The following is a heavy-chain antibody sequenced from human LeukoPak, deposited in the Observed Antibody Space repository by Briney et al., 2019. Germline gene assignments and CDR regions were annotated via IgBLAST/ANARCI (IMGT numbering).Heavy chain of an antibody. CDR1: GGSFSGYY. Sequence: SETLSLTCAVYGGSFSGYYWSWIRQPPGKGLEWIGEINHSGSTNYNPSLKSRVNISVDTSKNQFSLKLSSVTAADTAVYYCARVGFWSGYHYYFDSWGQGTLVTVSS. CDR3: ARVGFWSGYHYYFDS. CDR2: INHSGST. V-gene: IGHV4-34*01. J-gene: IGHJ4*02. D-gene: IGHD3-3*01.